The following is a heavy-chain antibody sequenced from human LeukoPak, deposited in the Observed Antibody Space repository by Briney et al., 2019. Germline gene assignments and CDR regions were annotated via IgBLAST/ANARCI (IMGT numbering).Heavy chain of an antibody. CDR3: ARIDGSDDY. Sequence: GGSLRLSCAASGFTVSSNYMSWVRQAPGKGLEWVSLIYSGGSTYYADSVRGRFTISRDNSKNTLYLQMNSLTADDTAVYYCARIDGSDDYWGQGTLVTVSS. V-gene: IGHV3-53*01. J-gene: IGHJ4*02. D-gene: IGHD5-24*01. CDR1: GFTVSSNY. CDR2: IYSGGST.